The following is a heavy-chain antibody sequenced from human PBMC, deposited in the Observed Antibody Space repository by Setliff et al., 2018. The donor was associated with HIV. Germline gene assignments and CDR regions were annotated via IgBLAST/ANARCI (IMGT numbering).Heavy chain of an antibody. CDR3: ARARYGGFDH. CDR2: ISPNSGYT. Sequence: ASVKVSCKASGYSFTSYAISWVRQAPGQGLEWMAWISPNSGYTLFAQKFQGRLIMTTDTATSTSYMEMRSLRSDDTAIYYCARARYGGFDHWGQGSLVTVSS. D-gene: IGHD3-16*01. CDR1: GYSFTSYA. J-gene: IGHJ4*02. V-gene: IGHV1-18*01.